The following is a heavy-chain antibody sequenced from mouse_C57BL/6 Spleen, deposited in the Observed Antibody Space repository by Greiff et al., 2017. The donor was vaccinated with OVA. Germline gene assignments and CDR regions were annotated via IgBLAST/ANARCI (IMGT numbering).Heavy chain of an antibody. CDR2: SRNKANDYTT. V-gene: IGHV7-1*01. J-gene: IGHJ4*01. CDR1: GFTFSDFY. CDR3: ARAHFYAMDY. Sequence: EVNLVESGGGLVQSGRSLRLSCATSGFTFSDFYMEWVRQAPGKGLEWIAASRNKANDYTTEYSASVKGRFIVSRDTSQSILYLQMNALRAEDTAIYYCARAHFYAMDYWGQGTSVTVSS.